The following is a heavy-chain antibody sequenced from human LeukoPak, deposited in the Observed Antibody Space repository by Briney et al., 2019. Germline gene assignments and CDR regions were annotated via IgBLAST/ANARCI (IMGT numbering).Heavy chain of an antibody. CDR1: GFAFRDYA. J-gene: IGHJ4*02. CDR2: ISGGGATT. CDR3: ATDYYDRSGDYTFDH. D-gene: IGHD3-22*01. Sequence: HPGGSLRLSCAASGFAFRDYAMSWVRQAPGKGLEWVSVISGGGATTHYADPVKGRFTISRDNYKNTVSLQMNSLRAEDTAVYYCATDYYDRSGDYTFDHWGQGTQVTVSS. V-gene: IGHV3-23*01.